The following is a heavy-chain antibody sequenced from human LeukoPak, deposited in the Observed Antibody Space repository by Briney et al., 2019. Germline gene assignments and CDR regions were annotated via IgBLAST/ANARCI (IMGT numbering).Heavy chain of an antibody. CDR3: ARVVRYSSGPLTDLLPYYFDY. CDR1: GYTFTGYY. J-gene: IGHJ4*02. CDR2: INAGNGST. D-gene: IGHD6-19*01. Sequence: ASVKVSCKASGYTFTGYYMHWVRQAPGQRLEWMGWINAGNGSTKYSQEFQGRVTITRDTSASAVYMELSSLRSDDMAVYYCARVVRYSSGPLTDLLPYYFDYWGQGTLVTVSS. V-gene: IGHV1-3*03.